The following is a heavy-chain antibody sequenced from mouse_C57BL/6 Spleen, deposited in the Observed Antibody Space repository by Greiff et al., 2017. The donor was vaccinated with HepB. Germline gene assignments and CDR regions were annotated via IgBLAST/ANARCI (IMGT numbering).Heavy chain of an antibody. J-gene: IGHJ1*03. V-gene: IGHV1-64*01. CDR2: IHPNSGST. Sequence: QVQLKQPGAELVKPGASVKLSCKASGYTFTSYWMHWVKQRPGQGLEWIGMIHPNSGSTNYNEKFKSKATLTVDKSSSTAYMQLSSLTSEDSAVYYCARPGYDGRGARYWYFDVWGTGTTVTVSS. CDR3: ARPGYDGRGARYWYFDV. D-gene: IGHD2-2*01. CDR1: GYTFTSYW.